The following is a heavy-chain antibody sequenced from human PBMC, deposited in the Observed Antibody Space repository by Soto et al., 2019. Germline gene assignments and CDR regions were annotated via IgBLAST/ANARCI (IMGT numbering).Heavy chain of an antibody. CDR1: GFTFSSYA. J-gene: IGHJ4*02. Sequence: PGGSRRLSCAASGFTFSSYAMMWVRQAPGKGLEWVSVITASGDRIEYADSVKGRFTISRDNSKDTLYLQMNSLRAEDTAVYYCAKNCGGDCYTNFDFWGQGTLVTVSS. CDR3: AKNCGGDCYTNFDF. CDR2: ITASGDRI. V-gene: IGHV3-23*01. D-gene: IGHD2-21*02.